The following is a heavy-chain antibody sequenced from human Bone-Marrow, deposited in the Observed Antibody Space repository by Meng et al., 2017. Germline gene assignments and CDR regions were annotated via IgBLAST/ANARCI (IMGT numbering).Heavy chain of an antibody. CDR2: ISSSSSYI. V-gene: IGHV3-21*01. J-gene: IGHJ6*02. Sequence: GGSLRLSCAASGFTFSSSGMNWVRQAPGKGLEGVSSISSSSSYIYYADSVKGRFTISRDNAKKSLYLQTNSLRAEDTAVYYCARDDYSNYGLFYYYYGMDVWGQGTTVTVSS. D-gene: IGHD4-11*01. CDR3: ARDDYSNYGLFYYYYGMDV. CDR1: GFTFSSSG.